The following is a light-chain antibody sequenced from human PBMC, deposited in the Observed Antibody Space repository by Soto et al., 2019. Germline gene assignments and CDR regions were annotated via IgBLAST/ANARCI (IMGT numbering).Light chain of an antibody. V-gene: IGLV1-40*01. CDR3: QSYNSSLSAPYV. CDR2: DID. Sequence: QSVLTQPPSVSGAPGQRVTISCTGSSSNIGAGYDIHWYQQVPGKAPKLVIYDIDNRPSGVPERFSGSRSDTSASLAITGLQAEYEAEYYCQSYNSSLSAPYVFGTGTKLTVL. J-gene: IGLJ1*01. CDR1: SSNIGAGYD.